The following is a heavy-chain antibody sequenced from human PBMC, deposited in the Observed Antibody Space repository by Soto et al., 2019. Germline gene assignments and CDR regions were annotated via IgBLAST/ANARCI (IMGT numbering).Heavy chain of an antibody. J-gene: IGHJ6*02. CDR3: ARVKGFGDRYYYYGMDV. CDR2: ISSSSSYI. V-gene: IGHV3-21*01. Sequence: GGSLRLSCAASGFTFSSYSMNWVRQAPGKGLEWVSSISSSSSYIYYADSVKGRFSISRDNAKNSLYLQMNSLRAEDTAVYYCARVKGFGDRYYYYGMDVWGQGTTVTVSS. D-gene: IGHD3-10*01. CDR1: GFTFSSYS.